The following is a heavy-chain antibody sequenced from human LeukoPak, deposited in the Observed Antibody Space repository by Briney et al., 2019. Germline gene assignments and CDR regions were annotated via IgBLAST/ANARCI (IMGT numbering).Heavy chain of an antibody. CDR2: VHHSGST. D-gene: IGHD6-19*01. CDR1: GGSIRSTSYH. Sequence: PSETLSLTCTVSGGSIRSTSYHWGWIRQPPGKGLEWLGSVHHSGSTYDNPSLKSRVTISVDTSKNQFSLKLISVTAADTAVYYCARRSTVAGRGRFDPWGQGTLVTVSS. J-gene: IGHJ5*02. CDR3: ARRSTVAGRGRFDP. V-gene: IGHV4-39*01.